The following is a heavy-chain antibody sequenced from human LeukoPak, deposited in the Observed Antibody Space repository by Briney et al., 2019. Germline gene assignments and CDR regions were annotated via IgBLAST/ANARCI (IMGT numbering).Heavy chain of an antibody. CDR2: INPNSGGT. CDR3: ARVSEIYGYTSDY. D-gene: IGHD5-18*01. CDR1: GYTFTGYY. Sequence: GASVKVSCKASGYTFTGYYMHWVRQAPGQGLEWMGWINPNSGGTNYAQKFQGRVTMTRDTSISTAYMELSRLRSDDTAVYYCARVSEIYGYTSDYWGQGTLVTVSS. J-gene: IGHJ4*02. V-gene: IGHV1-2*02.